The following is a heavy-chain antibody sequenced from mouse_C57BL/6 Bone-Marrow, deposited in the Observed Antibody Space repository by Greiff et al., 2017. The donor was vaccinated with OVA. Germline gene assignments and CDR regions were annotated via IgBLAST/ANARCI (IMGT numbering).Heavy chain of an antibody. CDR3: AGVDSSGYSFAY. Sequence: VQVVESGPGLVKPSQSLFLTCSITGFPITSGYYWIWIRQSPGKPLEWMGYITHSGETFYNPSLQSPISITRETSKNQFFLQLNSVTTEDTAMYYCAGVDSSGYSFAYWGQGTLVTVSA. V-gene: IGHV12-3*01. D-gene: IGHD3-2*02. J-gene: IGHJ3*01. CDR2: ITHSGET. CDR1: GFPITSGYY.